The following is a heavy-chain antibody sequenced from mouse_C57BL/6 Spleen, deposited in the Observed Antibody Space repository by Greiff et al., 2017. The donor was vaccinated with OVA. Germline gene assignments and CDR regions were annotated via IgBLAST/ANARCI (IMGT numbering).Heavy chain of an antibody. D-gene: IGHD5-2*01. Sequence: VQLQQPGAELVRPGTSVKLSCKASGYTFTSYWMHWVKQRPGQGLEWIGVIDPSDSYTNYNQKFKGKATLTVDTSSSTAYMQLSSLTSDDSAVYYGARLREYYCFDYWGQGTTLTVSA. J-gene: IGHJ2*01. CDR2: IDPSDSYT. CDR3: ARLREYYCFDY. CDR1: GYTFTSYW. V-gene: IGHV1-59*01.